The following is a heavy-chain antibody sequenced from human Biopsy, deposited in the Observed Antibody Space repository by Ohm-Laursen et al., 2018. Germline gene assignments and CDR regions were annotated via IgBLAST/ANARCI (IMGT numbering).Heavy chain of an antibody. D-gene: IGHD1-26*01. CDR1: GFRFDDYA. Sequence: SLRLSCTASGFRFDDYAMHWVRYVPGKGLEWVSGISWNGGTIGYADSVKGRFTISRDDAKNSLHLQMDSLRPEDTALYYCAKACCSGSYYDGFDVWGQGTVVTVSS. CDR2: ISWNGGTI. J-gene: IGHJ3*01. V-gene: IGHV3-9*01. CDR3: AKACCSGSYYDGFDV.